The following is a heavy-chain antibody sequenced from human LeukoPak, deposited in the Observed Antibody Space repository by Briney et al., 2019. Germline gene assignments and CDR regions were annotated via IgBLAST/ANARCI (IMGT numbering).Heavy chain of an antibody. J-gene: IGHJ4*02. CDR2: INPSGGNT. V-gene: IGHV1-46*01. CDR3: SMGVTNFFDF. Sequence: ASVKVSCKASRYTFTNFYLQWVRQAPGQGLEWMGIINPSGGNTMYAPKFQGRVTMTRNPSTSTVYKDLSRLTSEDTAVYYCSMGVTNFFDFWAPGTLVTVSS. CDR1: RYTFTNFY. D-gene: IGHD3-16*01.